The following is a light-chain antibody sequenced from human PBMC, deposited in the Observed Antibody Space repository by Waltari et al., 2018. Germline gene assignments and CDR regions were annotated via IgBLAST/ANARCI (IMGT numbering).Light chain of an antibody. CDR3: AGWDDSLNGPV. CDR1: RSNIDSNT. Sequence: QSVLTQPPSASGTPGQGVTIPCSGSRSNIDSNTVTWYRQTPGPAPKLLIYGDNQRPSGVPDRFSGSKSGTSASLAISGLQSADEADYYCAGWDDSLNGPVFGGGTKLTVL. V-gene: IGLV1-44*01. J-gene: IGLJ3*02. CDR2: GDN.